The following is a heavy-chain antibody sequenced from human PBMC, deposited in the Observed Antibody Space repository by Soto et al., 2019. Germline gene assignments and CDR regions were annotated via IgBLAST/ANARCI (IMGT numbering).Heavy chain of an antibody. V-gene: IGHV3-53*01. Sequence: GGSLRLSCAASGFTVVSHYMSWVRQAPGKGLEWVSVIYTGGATYYADSVKGRFTISRDNSKNTLHLQMNSLRADDTAVYYCATSPRDFYFDSWGQGILVTVSS. D-gene: IGHD3-3*01. CDR2: IYTGGAT. CDR1: GFTVVSHY. CDR3: ATSPRDFYFDS. J-gene: IGHJ4*02.